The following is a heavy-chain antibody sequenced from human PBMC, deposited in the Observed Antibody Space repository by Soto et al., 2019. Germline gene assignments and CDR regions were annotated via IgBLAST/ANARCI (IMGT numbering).Heavy chain of an antibody. CDR1: GFTSSNYW. J-gene: IGHJ4*02. D-gene: IGHD1-1*01. CDR2: ISNDGSIT. V-gene: IGHV3-74*01. CDR3: AKDLTWNQADY. Sequence: PGGSLRLSCTVSGFTSSNYWMHWVRQTPGTGLVWVSRISNDGSITNYADSVKGRFTISRDNAKNTLYLQMNSLRAEDTAVYYCAKDLTWNQADYWGQGALVTVSS.